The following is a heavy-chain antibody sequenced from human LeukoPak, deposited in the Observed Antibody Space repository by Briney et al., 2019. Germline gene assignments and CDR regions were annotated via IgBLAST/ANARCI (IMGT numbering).Heavy chain of an antibody. J-gene: IGHJ4*02. D-gene: IGHD3-16*01. V-gene: IGHV4-59*01. CDR2: IYYSGRT. CDR3: ARYLNWGLDY. CDR1: SGSISGYY. Sequence: SETLSLTCTVSSGSISGYYWSWIRQPPGEGLEWIGFIYYSGRTNYNPSLKSRVTISVDTSNNQSSLKVSSVTAADTAVYYCARYLNWGLDYWGQGSLVTVSS.